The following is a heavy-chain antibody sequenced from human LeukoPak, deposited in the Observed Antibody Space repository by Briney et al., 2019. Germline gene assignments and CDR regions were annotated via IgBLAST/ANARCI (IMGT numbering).Heavy chain of an antibody. CDR2: INSDSGGT. CDR1: GYTFTGYY. J-gene: IGHJ3*02. V-gene: IGHV1-2*02. Sequence: ASVKVSCKASGYTFTGYYMHWVRQAPGQGLEWMGWINSDSGGTNYAQNFQGRVTMTRDTSISTVYMELSRLRSDDTAVYYCARGGLIDAFDIWGQGTMVTVSS. CDR3: ARGGLIDAFDI. D-gene: IGHD3-16*01.